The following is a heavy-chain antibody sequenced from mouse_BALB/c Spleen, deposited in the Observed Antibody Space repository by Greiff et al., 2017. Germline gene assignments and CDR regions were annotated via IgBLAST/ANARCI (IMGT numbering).Heavy chain of an antibody. CDR3: ARGELVYYFDY. Sequence: EVKLMESGGGLVQPGGSRKLSCAASGFTFSSFGMHWVRQAPEKGLEWVAYISSGSSTIYYADTVKGRFTISRDNPKNTLFLQMTSLRSEDTAMYYCARGELVYYFDYWGQGTTLTVSS. CDR1: GFTFSSFG. V-gene: IGHV5-17*02. J-gene: IGHJ2*01. CDR2: ISSGSSTI. D-gene: IGHD4-1*01.